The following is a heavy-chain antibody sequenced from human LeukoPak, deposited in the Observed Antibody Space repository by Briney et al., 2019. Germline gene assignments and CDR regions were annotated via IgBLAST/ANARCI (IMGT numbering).Heavy chain of an antibody. CDR3: ARDADYGGNSVWVSIFDY. CDR2: IIPILGTA. J-gene: IGHJ4*02. Sequence: ASVKVSCKASGGTFSSYAISWVRQAPGQGLEWMGGIIPILGTANYAQKFQGRVTITADKSTSTAYMELSSLRSEDTAVYYCARDADYGGNSVWVSIFDYWGQGTLVTVSS. D-gene: IGHD4-23*01. CDR1: GGTFSSYA. V-gene: IGHV1-69*10.